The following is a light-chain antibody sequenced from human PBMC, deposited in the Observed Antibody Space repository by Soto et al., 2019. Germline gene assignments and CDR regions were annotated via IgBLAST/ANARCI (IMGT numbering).Light chain of an antibody. CDR1: QAVFRDSSGRHL. CDR3: QPFCRPPLFS. J-gene: IGKJ2*01. Sequence: DIVMTQSPDSLAVSLGERASITCRSSQAVFRDSSGRHLLAWYQQKPGQPPKLLIYWSSTRDTGVPARLSGSGSGPDFTITISSLQAEDVAVYYCQPFCRPPLFSFGQGTKLEI. V-gene: IGKV4-1*01. CDR2: WSS.